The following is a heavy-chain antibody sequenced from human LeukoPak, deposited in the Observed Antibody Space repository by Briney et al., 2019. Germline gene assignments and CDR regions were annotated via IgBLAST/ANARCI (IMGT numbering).Heavy chain of an antibody. V-gene: IGHV3-66*02. D-gene: IGHD6-13*01. J-gene: IGHJ4*02. CDR2: IYSGGST. CDR1: GFTVSSNY. CDR3: ARAQLAAAGPNDY. Sequence: GGSLRLSCAASGFTVSSNYMSWVRQAPGKGLEWVSVIYSGGSTYYADSVKGRFTISRGNSKYTLYLQMNSLRAEDTAVYYCARAQLAAAGPNDYWGQGTLVTVSS.